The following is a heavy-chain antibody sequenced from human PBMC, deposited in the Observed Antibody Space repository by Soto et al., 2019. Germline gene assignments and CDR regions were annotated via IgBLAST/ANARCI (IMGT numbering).Heavy chain of an antibody. CDR2: IWYDGSNK. J-gene: IGHJ1*01. CDR3: ATPYYFNH. D-gene: IGHD3-16*01. CDR1: GFTFSSYG. V-gene: IGHV3-33*03. Sequence: GGSLRLSCAASGFTFSSYGMHWVRQAPGKGLEWVAVIWYDGSNKYYADSLRGRFTVSRDNARNSLYLQIDSLGVEDTAVYYCATPYYFNHWGPGTLVTVSS.